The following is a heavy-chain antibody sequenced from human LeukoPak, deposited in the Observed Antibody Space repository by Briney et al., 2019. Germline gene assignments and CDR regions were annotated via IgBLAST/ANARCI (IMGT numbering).Heavy chain of an antibody. CDR3: ARSNKDYYVPYYLDV. CDR1: GFTFGDYG. D-gene: IGHD3-10*02. J-gene: IGHJ6*03. V-gene: IGHV3-20*04. CDR2: VNRNGDST. Sequence: PGGSLRLSCAASGFTFGDYGMSWVRQAPGKGLEWVSGVNRNGDSTGYADSVKGRFTISRDNARNSLYLQMNSLRAEDTALYYCARSNKDYYVPYYLDVWAKGTTVTVSS.